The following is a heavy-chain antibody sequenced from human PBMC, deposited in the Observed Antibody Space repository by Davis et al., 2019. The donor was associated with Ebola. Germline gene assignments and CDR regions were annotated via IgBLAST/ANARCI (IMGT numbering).Heavy chain of an antibody. CDR3: ARVILWFGELSIDP. Sequence: SETLSLTCTVSGGSISSYYWSWIRQPPGKGLEWIGEINHSGSTNYNPSLKSRVTISVDTSKNQFSLKLSSVTAADTAVYYCARVILWFGELSIDPWGQGTLVRVSS. D-gene: IGHD3-10*01. CDR1: GGSISSYY. V-gene: IGHV4-34*01. J-gene: IGHJ5*02. CDR2: INHSGST.